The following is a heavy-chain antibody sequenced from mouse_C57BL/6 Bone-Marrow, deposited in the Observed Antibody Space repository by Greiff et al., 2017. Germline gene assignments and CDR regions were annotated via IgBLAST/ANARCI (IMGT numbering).Heavy chain of an antibody. V-gene: IGHV1-82*01. Sequence: QVQLKESGPELVKPGASVKISCKASGYAFSSSWMNWVKQRPGKGLEWIGRIYPGDGDTNYNGKFKGKATLTADTSSSTAYMQLSSLTSEDSAVYFCARIWSFAYWGQGALVTVSA. CDR2: IYPGDGDT. CDR1: GYAFSSSW. D-gene: IGHD1-1*02. CDR3: ARIWSFAY. J-gene: IGHJ3*01.